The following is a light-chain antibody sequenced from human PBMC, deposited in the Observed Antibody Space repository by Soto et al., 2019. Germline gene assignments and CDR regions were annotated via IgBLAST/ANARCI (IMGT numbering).Light chain of an antibody. V-gene: IGKV3-20*01. CDR1: QSVSSSY. CDR2: GAS. Sequence: ETVLTQSPGTLSLSPGERATLSCRASQSVSSSYLAWYQQKPGQAPRLLIYGASSRATGIPDRFSGSGSGTDFTLTISRLEPEGFAVYYCQQYGSSPPSWTLGQGTKVEIK. J-gene: IGKJ1*01. CDR3: QQYGSSPPSWT.